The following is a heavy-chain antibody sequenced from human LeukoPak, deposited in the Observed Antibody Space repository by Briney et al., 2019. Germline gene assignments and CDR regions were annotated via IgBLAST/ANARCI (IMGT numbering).Heavy chain of an antibody. CDR1: GGSISSSSYY. V-gene: IGHV4-39*01. J-gene: IGHJ4*02. D-gene: IGHD3-22*01. CDR3: ARHFSYDSSGYIRGGLDY. CDR2: IYYSGST. Sequence: SETLSLTCTVSGGSISSSSYYWGWIRQPPGKGLEWIGSIYYSGSTYYNPSLKSRVTISVDTSKNQFYLKLSSVTAADTAVYYCARHFSYDSSGYIRGGLDYWGQGTLVTVSS.